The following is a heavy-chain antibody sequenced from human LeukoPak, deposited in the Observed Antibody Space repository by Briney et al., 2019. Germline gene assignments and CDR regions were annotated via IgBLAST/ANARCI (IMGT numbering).Heavy chain of an antibody. D-gene: IGHD3-10*01. CDR2: VNTNTGNP. J-gene: IGHJ5*02. CDR3: ARDRITMVRGVTRINWFDP. CDR1: GYTFTSYA. Sequence: GASVKVSCKASGYTFTSYAMNWVRQAPGQGLEWMGWVNTNTGNPTYAQGFTGRFVFSLDTSVSTAYLQISSLKAEDTAVYYCARDRITMVRGVTRINWFDPWGQGTLVTVSS. V-gene: IGHV7-4-1*02.